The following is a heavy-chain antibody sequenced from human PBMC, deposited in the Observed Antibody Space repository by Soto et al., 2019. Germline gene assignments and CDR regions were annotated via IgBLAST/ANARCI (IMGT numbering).Heavy chain of an antibody. CDR3: ARDGSERPATY. CDR2: FYNGGTT. V-gene: IGHV4-59*01. J-gene: IGHJ4*02. D-gene: IGHD3-10*01. Sequence: QVQLQESGPGLVKPSETLSLTCTVSGGSISTYYWIWIRQPPGKGLEWIGVFYNGGTTNYSPSLKSRVTIAVDTSKNQFSLKLNSVTAADTAVYYCARDGSERPATYWGQGILVTVSS. CDR1: GGSISTYY.